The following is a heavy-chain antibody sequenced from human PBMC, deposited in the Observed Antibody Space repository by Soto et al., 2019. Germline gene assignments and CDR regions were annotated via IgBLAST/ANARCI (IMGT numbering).Heavy chain of an antibody. CDR1: GFTFSSYE. J-gene: IGHJ6*02. D-gene: IGHD3-3*01. V-gene: IGHV3-48*03. CDR2: ISSSGSTI. CDR3: ARGEIRFLEWLPGSGMDV. Sequence: GGSLRLSCAASGFTFSSYEMNWVRQAPGKGLEWVSYISSSGSTIYYADSVKGRFTISRDNAKNSLYLQMNSLRAEDTAVYYCARGEIRFLEWLPGSGMDVWGQGTAVTVSS.